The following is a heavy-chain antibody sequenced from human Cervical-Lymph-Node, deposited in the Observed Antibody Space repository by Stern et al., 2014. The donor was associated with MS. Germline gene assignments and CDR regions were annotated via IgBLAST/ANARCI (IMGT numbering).Heavy chain of an antibody. Sequence: QLQLQESGPGLVKPSQTLSLTCTVSGASISTVGYYWSWIRQHPGKGLEWIAYISYSGSTYYNPYLKSRVSISADTSKNQFSLNLTSVTAADTALYYCARSDRLWGSFDYWGQGTLVAVSS. CDR3: ARSDRLWGSFDY. CDR2: ISYSGST. J-gene: IGHJ4*02. CDR1: GASISTVGYY. V-gene: IGHV4-31*03. D-gene: IGHD3-16*01.